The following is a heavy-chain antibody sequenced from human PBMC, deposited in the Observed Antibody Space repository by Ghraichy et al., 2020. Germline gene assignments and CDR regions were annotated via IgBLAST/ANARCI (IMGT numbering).Heavy chain of an antibody. CDR3: ARDGGSWSPWYFDY. CDR1: GFTFSSYS. D-gene: IGHD6-13*01. CDR2: ISSSSSDI. V-gene: IGHV3-21*01. Sequence: SCAASGFTFSSYSMTWVRQAPGKGLEWVSFISSSSSDIYYADSVEGRFTISRDNAKNSLYLQMNSLRAEDTALYNCARDGGSWSPWYFDYWGQGTLVTVSS. J-gene: IGHJ4*02.